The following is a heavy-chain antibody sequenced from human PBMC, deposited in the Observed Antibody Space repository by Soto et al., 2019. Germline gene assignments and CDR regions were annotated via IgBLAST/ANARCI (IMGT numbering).Heavy chain of an antibody. CDR3: ARDRDIVLVPAAMLGDWYYYGMDV. Sequence: QVQLVQSGAEVKKPGASVKVSCKASGYTFTSYGISWVRQAPGQGLEWMGWISAYNGNTNYAQKLQGRVTMTTDTSTSTAYMELRSLRSDDTTVYYCARDRDIVLVPAAMLGDWYYYGMDVWGQGTTVTVSS. CDR2: ISAYNGNT. D-gene: IGHD2-2*01. CDR1: GYTFTSYG. J-gene: IGHJ6*02. V-gene: IGHV1-18*01.